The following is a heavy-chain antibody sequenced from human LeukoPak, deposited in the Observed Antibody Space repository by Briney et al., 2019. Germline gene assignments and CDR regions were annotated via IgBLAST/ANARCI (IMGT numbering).Heavy chain of an antibody. V-gene: IGHV4-31*03. D-gene: IGHD2-15*01. Sequence: SETLSLTCTVSGGSISSGGYYWSWIRQHPGKGLEWIGYIYYSGSTYYNPSLKSRVTISVDTSKNQFSLKLSSVTAADTAVYYCARAPATVGPYFDYWGQGTLVTVSS. CDR3: ARAPATVGPYFDY. CDR1: GGSISSGGYY. J-gene: IGHJ4*02. CDR2: IYYSGST.